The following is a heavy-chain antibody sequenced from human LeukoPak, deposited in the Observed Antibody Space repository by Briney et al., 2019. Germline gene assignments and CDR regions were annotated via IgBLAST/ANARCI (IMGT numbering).Heavy chain of an antibody. CDR3: ARVRLGNSGVDY. Sequence: GASVKVSCKASEYTFTGYYIHWVRQAPGQGLEWMGWMNPNSGNTGYAQKFQGRVTMTRNSSISTAYMELSSLRSEDTAVYYCARVRLGNSGVDYWGQGTLITVSS. D-gene: IGHD4-23*01. V-gene: IGHV1-8*02. CDR2: MNPNSGNT. CDR1: EYTFTGYY. J-gene: IGHJ4*02.